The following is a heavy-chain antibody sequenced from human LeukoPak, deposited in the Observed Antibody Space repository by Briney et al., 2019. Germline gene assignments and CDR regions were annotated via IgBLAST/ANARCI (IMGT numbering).Heavy chain of an antibody. J-gene: IGHJ4*02. D-gene: IGHD3-22*01. V-gene: IGHV1-46*01. CDR1: GYTFTRYY. Sequence: GASVTVSCKASGYTFTRYYMHWVRQAPGQGLEGMGIINPSGGSTSYAQKFQGRVTMSRDMSTSTVYMELSSLRSEDTAVYYCARGRAYYYDSSGYPDYWGQGTLVTVSS. CDR3: ARGRAYYYDSSGYPDY. CDR2: INPSGGST.